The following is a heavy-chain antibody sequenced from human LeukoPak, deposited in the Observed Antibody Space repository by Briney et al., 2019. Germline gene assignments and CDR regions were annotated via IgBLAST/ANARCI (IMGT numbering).Heavy chain of an antibody. CDR3: AREGAAAGTLDYYYGMDV. CDR2: INPTGGST. CDR1: GYTFTSYY. Sequence: ASVKVSCKASGYTFTSYYIHWVRQAPPQGLAWMEIINPTGGSTRHAPKFQGRVTMTRDTSTSTVYMELSRLRSEDPAVYYCAREGAAAGTLDYYYGMDVWGQGATVTVSS. D-gene: IGHD6-13*01. J-gene: IGHJ6*02. V-gene: IGHV1-46*01.